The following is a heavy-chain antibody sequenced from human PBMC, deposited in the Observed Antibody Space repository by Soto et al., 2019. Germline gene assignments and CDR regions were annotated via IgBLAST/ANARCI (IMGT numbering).Heavy chain of an antibody. V-gene: IGHV1-18*04. D-gene: IGHD3-3*01. CDR2: ISAYNGNT. J-gene: IGHJ4*02. CDR1: GYTFTSYG. Sequence: QVQLVQSGAEVKKPGASVKVSCKASGYTFTSYGISWVRQAPGQGLEWMGWISAYNGNTNYAQKLQGRVTMTTDTSTCTVYMELRSLRSDDTAVYYCARVLPDSWSGMEDDYWCQGTLITVSS. CDR3: ARVLPDSWSGMEDDY.